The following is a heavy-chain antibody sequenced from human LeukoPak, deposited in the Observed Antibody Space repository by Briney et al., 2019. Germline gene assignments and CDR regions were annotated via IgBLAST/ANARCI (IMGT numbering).Heavy chain of an antibody. CDR1: GFTFSSYE. D-gene: IGHD3-22*01. CDR2: ISSSGSAI. V-gene: IGHV3-48*03. CDR3: ARGYPSVGYYDSSAYPYFFDY. J-gene: IGHJ4*02. Sequence: LPGGSLRLSCAASGFTFSSYEMNWVRQAPGKGLEWVSCISSSGSAIYYADAVKGRFTISRDNAKDSLYVQMNSLRAEDTAVYYCARGYPSVGYYDSSAYPYFFDYWGQGTLVTVSS.